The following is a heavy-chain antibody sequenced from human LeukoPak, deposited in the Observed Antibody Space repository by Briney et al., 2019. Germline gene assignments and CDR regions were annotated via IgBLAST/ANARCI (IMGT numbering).Heavy chain of an antibody. D-gene: IGHD1-20*01. CDR3: ARLLVYNSGGEAFDH. CDR2: ISGGGGNT. V-gene: IGHV3-23*01. J-gene: IGHJ4*02. Sequence: GGSLRLSCAASGFTFSSFAMSWVRQAPGKGLEWVSTISGGGGNTYYADSVKGRFTISRDNAKNSLYLQMNSLRAEDTAVYYCARLLVYNSGGEAFDHWGQGTLVTVSS. CDR1: GFTFSSFA.